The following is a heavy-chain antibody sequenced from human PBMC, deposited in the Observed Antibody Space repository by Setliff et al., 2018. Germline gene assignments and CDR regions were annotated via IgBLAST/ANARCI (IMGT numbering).Heavy chain of an antibody. CDR2: IYTSWST. V-gene: IGHV4-61*09. J-gene: IGHJ4*02. Sequence: PSETLSLICTVSGGSISNTYYYWSWIRQPAGKGLEWIGHIYTSWSTNYNPSLKSRVTISVDTSKNQYSLKLSSVTAADTAVYYCAKGRNVAARLLDSWGQGTLVTVSS. CDR1: GGSISNTYYY. CDR3: AKGRNVAARLLDS. D-gene: IGHD6-6*01.